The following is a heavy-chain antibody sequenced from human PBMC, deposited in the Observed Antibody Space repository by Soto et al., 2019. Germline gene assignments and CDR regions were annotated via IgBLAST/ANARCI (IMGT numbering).Heavy chain of an antibody. CDR1: XYSVSSSRAT. V-gene: IGHV6-1*01. CDR2: TYYRSKWYN. CDR3: ARGTGNGPKYYFDY. Sequence: SQTLSLTCAISXYSVSSSRATCNWVRQSPSRGLEWLGRTYYRSKWYNDYTLSVKSRITINPDTSKNQFSLQLNSVTPEDTAVYYCARGTGNGPKYYFDYWGQGTVVTVSS. D-gene: IGHD2-8*01. J-gene: IGHJ4*02.